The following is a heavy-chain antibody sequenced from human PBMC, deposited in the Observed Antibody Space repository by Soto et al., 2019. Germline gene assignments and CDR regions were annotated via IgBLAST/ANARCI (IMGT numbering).Heavy chain of an antibody. D-gene: IGHD2-21*02. CDR1: GFTFNTYG. CDR2: VSGSGGGT. J-gene: IGHJ4*02. V-gene: IGHV3-23*01. Sequence: EVQLLESGGGLVQPGGSLTLSCAASGFTFNTYGMTWVGQAPGKGLEWVSTVSGSGGGTYYADSVKGRFTISRVNSKNTMYLQMSNLRAEDTAVYFCARIGPYCGGDCYPDFDFWGLGTPVTVSS. CDR3: ARIGPYCGGDCYPDFDF.